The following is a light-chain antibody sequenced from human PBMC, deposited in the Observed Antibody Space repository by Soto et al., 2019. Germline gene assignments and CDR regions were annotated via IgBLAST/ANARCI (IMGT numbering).Light chain of an antibody. CDR2: GAS. V-gene: IGKV1-9*01. CDR1: QDISRY. Sequence: DIQLTQSPSFVSASVGERVTITCRASQDISRYLAWYQQKPGEAPKLLISGASTLQSGVPSRFSGSGSGTEFTLTVSYLPPEDFATYYCQQLYSYSSFGQGTRLENK. J-gene: IGKJ5*01. CDR3: QQLYSYSS.